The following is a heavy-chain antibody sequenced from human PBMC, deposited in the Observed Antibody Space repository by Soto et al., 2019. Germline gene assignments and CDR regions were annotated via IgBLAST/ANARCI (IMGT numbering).Heavy chain of an antibody. V-gene: IGHV5-51*01. D-gene: IGHD3-9*01. Sequence: PGESLKISCMGSGYKVSTWHNFTSYWIAWVRQMPGEGLEWMGIIYPGDSDTRYSPSFQGQVTISADKSINSVYLQWSSLKASDTATYYCARSSYYDILTGLSDYWGQGTLVTVSS. CDR2: IYPGDSDT. CDR3: ARSSYYDILTGLSDY. CDR1: GYKVSTWHNFTSYW. J-gene: IGHJ4*02.